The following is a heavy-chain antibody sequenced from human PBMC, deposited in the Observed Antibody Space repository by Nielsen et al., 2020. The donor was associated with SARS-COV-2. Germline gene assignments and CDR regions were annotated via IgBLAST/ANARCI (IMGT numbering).Heavy chain of an antibody. V-gene: IGHV3-30*18. J-gene: IGHJ4*02. D-gene: IGHD3-10*01. CDR3: VKDGAYYGVRGVVHFGY. Sequence: GESLKISCVASGFNFSNYDMDWVRQTPGKGLEWVAYISYDGSDQYYEDSLKGRFTISRDNSKNILYLQMNNLRAEDTAVYYCVKDGAYYGVRGVVHFGYGGRGTVVTVSS. CDR2: ISYDGSDQ. CDR1: GFNFSNYD.